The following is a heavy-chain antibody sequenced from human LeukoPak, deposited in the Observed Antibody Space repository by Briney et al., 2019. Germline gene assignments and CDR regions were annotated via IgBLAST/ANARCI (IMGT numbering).Heavy chain of an antibody. J-gene: IGHJ4*02. V-gene: IGHV4-39*07. CDR3: VTCGGDCYSGGLFDY. Sequence: PSVTLSLTCTVSGGSISSSSYYWVWIRQPPGKGLEWIGSIYYSGSTYYNPSLKSRVTISVDTSKNQFSLKLSSVTAADTAVYYCVTCGGDCYSGGLFDYWGQGTLVTVFS. CDR1: GGSISSSSYY. D-gene: IGHD2-21*02. CDR2: IYYSGST.